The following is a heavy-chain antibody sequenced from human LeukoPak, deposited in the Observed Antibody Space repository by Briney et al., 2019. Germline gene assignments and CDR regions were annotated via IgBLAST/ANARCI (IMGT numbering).Heavy chain of an antibody. J-gene: IGHJ4*02. CDR3: ARDPRGGTLDY. CDR1: GFTFISYW. D-gene: IGHD3-10*01. V-gene: IGHV3-74*01. CDR2: INSDGSTT. Sequence: GGSLRLTCAASGFTFISYWRHWVRQAPGKGLVWVSRINSDGSTTNYADSVKGRFTISRDNAKNTMYLQMNSLRAEDTAVYYCARDPRGGTLDYWGQGTLVTVSS.